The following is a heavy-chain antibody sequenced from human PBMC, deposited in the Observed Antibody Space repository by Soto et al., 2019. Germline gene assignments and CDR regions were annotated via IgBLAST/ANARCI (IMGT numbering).Heavy chain of an antibody. Sequence: LRLSCAASGFTFSSYGMHWVRQAPGKGLEWVAVIWYDGSNKYYAESVKGRFTISRDNSKNTLYLQMNSLRAEDTAVYYCARDSHVGSGWQLTADYWGQGSLGTVSS. CDR2: IWYDGSNK. CDR3: ARDSHVGSGWQLTADY. D-gene: IGHD6-19*01. CDR1: GFTFSSYG. V-gene: IGHV3-33*01. J-gene: IGHJ4*02.